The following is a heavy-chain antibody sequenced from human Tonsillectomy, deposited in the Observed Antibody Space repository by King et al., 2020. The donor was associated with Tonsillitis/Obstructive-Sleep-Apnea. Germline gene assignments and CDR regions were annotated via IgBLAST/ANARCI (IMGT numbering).Heavy chain of an antibody. D-gene: IGHD4-17*01. CDR1: GGSFSGYY. J-gene: IGHJ4*02. CDR3: ARWGGCTVTTHYYFDY. CDR2: INHSGST. Sequence: VQLQQWGAGLLKPSETLSLTCAVYGGSFSGYYWSWIRQPPGKGLEWIGEINHSGSTNYNPSLKSRVTISVDTSKSQFSLKLSSVTAADTAVYYCARWGGCTVTTHYYFDYWGQGTLVTVSS. V-gene: IGHV4-34*01.